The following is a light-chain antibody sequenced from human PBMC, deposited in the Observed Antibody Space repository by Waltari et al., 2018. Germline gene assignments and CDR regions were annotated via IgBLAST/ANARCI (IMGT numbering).Light chain of an antibody. Sequence: QSALTQPPSVSGSPEHSVTISCTGANSDIGGYNYVYWNQQHQGKAPKRIMYDITKRPSRLPYPSSASKSGNPASLTVSGFQTEDEPAYFCRSYGGSNTFVFGRGTKMTVL. CDR1: NSDIGGYNY. CDR3: RSYGGSNTFV. J-gene: IGLJ2*01. CDR2: DIT. V-gene: IGLV2-8*01.